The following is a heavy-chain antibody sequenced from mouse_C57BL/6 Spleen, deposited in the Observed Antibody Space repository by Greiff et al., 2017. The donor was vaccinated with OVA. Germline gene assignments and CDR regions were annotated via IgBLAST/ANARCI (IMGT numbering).Heavy chain of an antibody. Sequence: QVQLQQSGPELVQPGASVKISCKASGYAFSSSWMNWVKQRPGKGLEWIGRIYPGDGDTKYNGKFKGKATLTADKSYSTAYMQLSSLTSEDSAVYFCASLAYWGQGTLVTVSA. CDR1: GYAFSSSW. V-gene: IGHV1-82*01. CDR2: IYPGDGDT. CDR3: ASLAY. J-gene: IGHJ3*01.